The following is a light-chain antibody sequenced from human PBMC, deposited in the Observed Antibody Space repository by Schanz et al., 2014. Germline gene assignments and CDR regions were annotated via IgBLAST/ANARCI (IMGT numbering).Light chain of an antibody. CDR1: SSDVGGYNY. CDR3: SSYTSSSTPVV. J-gene: IGLJ2*01. V-gene: IGLV2-14*01. Sequence: QSALTQPASVSGSPGQSITISCTGTSSDVGGYNYVSWYQQHPGKAPKLMIYDVSNRPSGFSNRFSGSKSGNTASLTISGLQAEDEADYYCSSYTSSSTPVVLGGGTKLTLL. CDR2: DVS.